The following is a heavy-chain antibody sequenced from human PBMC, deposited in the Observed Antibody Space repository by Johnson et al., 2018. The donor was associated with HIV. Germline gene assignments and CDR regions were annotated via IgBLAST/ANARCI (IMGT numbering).Heavy chain of an antibody. D-gene: IGHD3-22*01. Sequence: VQLVESGGGLVQPGGSLRLSCAASGFTFSSYDMHWVRQATGKGLEWVSGICWNSGSIGYADSVKGRFTISRDNAKNSLYLQMNSLRAEDTAVYYCARVPCSSGYHDAFDIWGQGTMVTVSS. CDR1: GFTFSSYD. CDR3: ARVPCSSGYHDAFDI. J-gene: IGHJ3*02. CDR2: ICWNSGSI. V-gene: IGHV3-9*01.